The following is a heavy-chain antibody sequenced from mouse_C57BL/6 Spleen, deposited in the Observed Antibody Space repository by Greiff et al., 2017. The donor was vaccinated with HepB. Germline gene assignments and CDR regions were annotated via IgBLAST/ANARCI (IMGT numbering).Heavy chain of an antibody. D-gene: IGHD1-1*01. V-gene: IGHV14-2*01. CDR3: ARNAYGTSFAY. Sequence: EVKLMESGAELVKPGASVKLSCTASGFNIKDCYMHWVKQRTEQGLEWIGRIDPEDGETKYARNSRARPLTADTSSNTAYLQLSSLTSEDTAVYYCARNAYGTSFAYWGQGTLVTVSA. CDR2: IDPEDGET. CDR1: GFNIKDCY. J-gene: IGHJ3*01.